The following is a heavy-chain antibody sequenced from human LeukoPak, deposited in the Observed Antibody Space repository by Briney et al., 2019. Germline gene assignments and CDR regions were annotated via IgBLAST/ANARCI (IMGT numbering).Heavy chain of an antibody. CDR1: EFTISNYW. J-gene: IGHJ3*02. CDR2: INQGGREK. CDR3: ASGAYCGGSCYARDAFDI. D-gene: IGHD2-21*02. V-gene: IGHV3-7*01. Sequence: GGSLRLSCVASEFTISNYWLTWVRQPPGKGLEWVARINQGGREKDYVDSVKGRFTISRDNAKNSVYLQMNYLRAEDTAVYWCASGAYCGGSCYARDAFDIWGQGTMVTVSS.